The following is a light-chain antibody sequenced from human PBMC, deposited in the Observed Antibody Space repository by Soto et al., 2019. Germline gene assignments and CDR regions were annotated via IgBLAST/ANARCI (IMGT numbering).Light chain of an antibody. J-gene: IGKJ2*01. CDR2: GAS. Sequence: EIVMTHSPATLSVSPGDRATLSCRASQTVRDNLAWYQQKPGQAPRLLIYGASTRATRIPARFSGSGSGTEFTLTIDSLQSEDFALYFCQQSNNWPYTFGQGTKLEIK. V-gene: IGKV3-15*01. CDR1: QTVRDN. CDR3: QQSNNWPYT.